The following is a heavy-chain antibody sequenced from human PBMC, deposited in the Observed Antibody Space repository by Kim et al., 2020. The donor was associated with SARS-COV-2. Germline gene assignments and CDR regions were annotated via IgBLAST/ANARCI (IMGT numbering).Heavy chain of an antibody. D-gene: IGHD6-13*01. CDR2: IYYSGST. V-gene: IGHV4-39*01. J-gene: IGHJ5*02. CDR1: GGSISSSSYY. CDR3: ARHDPDLSSSWPVNWFDP. Sequence: SETLSLTCTVSGGSISSSSYYWGWIRQPPGKGLEWIGSIYYSGSTYYNPSLKSRVTISVDTSKNQFSLKLSSVTAADTAVYYCARHDPDLSSSWPVNWFDPWGQGTLVTVSS.